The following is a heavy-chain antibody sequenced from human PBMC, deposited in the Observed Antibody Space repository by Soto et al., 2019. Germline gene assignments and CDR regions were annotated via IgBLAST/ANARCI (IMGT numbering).Heavy chain of an antibody. J-gene: IGHJ4*02. D-gene: IGHD3-10*01. CDR1: GDTFKNCV. Sequence: QVQVVQSGVEVRRPGSSVKVSCKASGDTFKNCVISWVRQAPGQGLEWMEGIIPLFGTTDFAQRFQGRLTITTDESTTTAYMELSRLRSEDTAVYYCARTGPGNYYQISGYWGQGTLVTASS. CDR2: IIPLFGTT. V-gene: IGHV1-69*01. CDR3: ARTGPGNYYQISGY.